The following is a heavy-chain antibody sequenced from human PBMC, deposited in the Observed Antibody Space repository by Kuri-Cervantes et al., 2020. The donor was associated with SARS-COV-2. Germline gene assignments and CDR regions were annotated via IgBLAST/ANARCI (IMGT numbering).Heavy chain of an antibody. CDR3: ARTPFSSSWTNGGFFDY. CDR1: GGTFSSYA. CDR2: IIPIFGTA. V-gene: IGHV1-69*06. J-gene: IGHJ4*02. Sequence: SVKVSCKASGGTFSSYAISWVRQAPGQGLEWMGGIIPIFGTANYAQKFQGRVTITADKSTSTAYMELSSLRSEDTAVYYCARTPFSSSWTNGGFFDYWGQGTLVTVFS. D-gene: IGHD6-13*01.